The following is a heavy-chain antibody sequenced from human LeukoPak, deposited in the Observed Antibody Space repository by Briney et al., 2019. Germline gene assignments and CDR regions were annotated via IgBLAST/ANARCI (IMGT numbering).Heavy chain of an antibody. CDR1: GFTFSSYA. CDR3: ARRAGGYSHPYDY. J-gene: IGHJ4*02. CDR2: ISYDGSNK. D-gene: IGHD4-23*01. Sequence: TGGSLRLSCAASGFTFSSYAMHWVHQAPGRGLEWVAVISYDGSNKYYADSVKGRFTISRDNSKNTSYLQMNSLRAEDTAVYYCARRAGGYSHPYDYWGQGILVTVSS. V-gene: IGHV3-30*14.